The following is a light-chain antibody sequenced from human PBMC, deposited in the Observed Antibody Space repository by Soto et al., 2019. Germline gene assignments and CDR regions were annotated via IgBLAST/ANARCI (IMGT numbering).Light chain of an antibody. J-gene: IGLJ1*01. CDR2: DVS. CDR1: SGNVGAYDR. V-gene: IGLV2-11*01. Sequence: QSALTQPRSVSGSPGQSVTISCTGTSGNVGAYDRVSWYQHHPTKAPKLIIYDVSDRPSGVPYRFSGSKSGSTASLSISGLQAEDEADYFCSSYRSTTTFGVFGTGTKLIVL. CDR3: SSYRSTTTFGV.